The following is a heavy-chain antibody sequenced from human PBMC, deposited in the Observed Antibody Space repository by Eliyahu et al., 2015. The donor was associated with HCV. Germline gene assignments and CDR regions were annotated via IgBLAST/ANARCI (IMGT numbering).Heavy chain of an antibody. CDR1: XYTFTSYD. V-gene: IGHV1-8*01. J-gene: IGHJ3*02. CDR2: MNPNSGNT. CDR3: AREDSSAGAFDI. Sequence: QVQLVQSGAEVKKPGAXVKVSCKASXYTFTSYDINWVRQATGQGLEWMGWMNPNSGNTGYAQKFQGRVTMTRNTSISTAYMELSSLRSEDTAVYYCAREDSSAGAFDIWGQGTMVTVSS. D-gene: IGHD3-22*01.